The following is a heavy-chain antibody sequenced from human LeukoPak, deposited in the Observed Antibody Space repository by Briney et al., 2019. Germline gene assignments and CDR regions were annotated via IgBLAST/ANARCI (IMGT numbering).Heavy chain of an antibody. J-gene: IGHJ4*02. D-gene: IGHD6-13*01. CDR2: IKQDGSEK. CDR1: GFTFSSYW. Sequence: GGSLRLSCAASGFTFSSYWMSWVRQAPGKGLEWVANIKQDGSEKYYVDSVKGRFTISRDNAKNSLYLQMNSLRAEDTAVYYCARDQRIAAAGNGFYDYWGQGILVTVSS. V-gene: IGHV3-7*01. CDR3: ARDQRIAAAGNGFYDY.